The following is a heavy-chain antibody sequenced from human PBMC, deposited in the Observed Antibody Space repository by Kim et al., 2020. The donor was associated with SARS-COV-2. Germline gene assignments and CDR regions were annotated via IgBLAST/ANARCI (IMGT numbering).Heavy chain of an antibody. V-gene: IGHV3-15*01. J-gene: IGHJ1*01. CDR1: GFTFSNAW. Sequence: GGSLRLSCAASGFTFSNAWMSWVRQAPGKGLEWVGRIKSKTDGGTTDYAAPVKGRFTISRDDSKNTLYLQMNSLKTEDTAVYYCTTDSPRYCGGDCGLDWGQGTLVTVSS. CDR3: TTDSPRYCGGDCGLD. CDR2: IKSKTDGGTT. D-gene: IGHD2-21*02.